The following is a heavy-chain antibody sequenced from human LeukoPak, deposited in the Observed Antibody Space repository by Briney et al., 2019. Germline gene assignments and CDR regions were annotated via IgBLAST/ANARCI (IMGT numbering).Heavy chain of an antibody. CDR2: IIPILGIA. D-gene: IGHD6-19*01. CDR3: ARVGSGSSGWYSLDY. V-gene: IGHV1-69*04. J-gene: IGHJ4*02. Sequence: SVKVSCKASGGTFSSYAISWVRQAPGQGLEWMGRIIPILGIANYAQKFQGRVTITADKSTSTAYMELSSLRSEDTAVYYCARVGSGSSGWYSLDYWGQGTLVTVSS. CDR1: GGTFSSYA.